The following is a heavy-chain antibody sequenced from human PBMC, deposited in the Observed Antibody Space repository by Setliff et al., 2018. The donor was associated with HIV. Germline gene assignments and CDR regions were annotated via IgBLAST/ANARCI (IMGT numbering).Heavy chain of an antibody. CDR3: ARVSRLHPFDP. CDR1: GDSMIPHY. CDR2: ISNYGSP. J-gene: IGHJ5*02. D-gene: IGHD2-15*01. V-gene: IGHV4-59*11. Sequence: PSETLSLTCLVSGDSMIPHYWSWIRQPPGRGLEWIVYISNYGSPSYSPSLESRVTILLDTSKNQFSLRLSSVTAADTAFYYCARVSRLHPFDPWGQGVLVTVSS.